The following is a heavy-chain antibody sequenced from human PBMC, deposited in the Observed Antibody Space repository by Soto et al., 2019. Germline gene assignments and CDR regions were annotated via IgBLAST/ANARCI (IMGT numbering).Heavy chain of an antibody. V-gene: IGHV1-69*13. D-gene: IGHD3-10*01. Sequence: ASVKVSCKASGGTFSSYAISWVRQAPGQGLEWMGGIIPIFGTANYAQKFQGRVTITADESTSTAYMELSSLRSEDTAVYYCARARNYGSGSYYNKLDYWGQGTLVTVSS. CDR2: IIPIFGTA. J-gene: IGHJ4*02. CDR1: GGTFSSYA. CDR3: ARARNYGSGSYYNKLDY.